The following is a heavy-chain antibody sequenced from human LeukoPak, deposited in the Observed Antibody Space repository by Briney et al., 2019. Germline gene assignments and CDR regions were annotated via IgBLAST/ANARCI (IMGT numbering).Heavy chain of an antibody. CDR1: GYTFTGYY. J-gene: IGHJ6*03. D-gene: IGHD3-22*01. CDR3: ARGGPAYYYDSSGYRYYYYYYMDV. Sequence: ASVKVSCKASGYTFTGYYMHWVRQAPGQGLEWMGWINPNSGGTNYAQKFQGRVTMTRDTSISTAYMELSRLRSDDTAVYYCARGGPAYYYDSSGYRYYYYYYMDVWGKGTTVTVSS. CDR2: INPNSGGT. V-gene: IGHV1-2*02.